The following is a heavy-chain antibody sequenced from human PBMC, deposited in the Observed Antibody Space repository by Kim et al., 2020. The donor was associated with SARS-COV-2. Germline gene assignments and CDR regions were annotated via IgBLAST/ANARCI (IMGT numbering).Heavy chain of an antibody. V-gene: IGHV4-59*01. CDR1: GGSISSYY. J-gene: IGHJ4*02. CDR3: ARGIIVPAARYYFDY. CDR2: IYYSGST. Sequence: SETLSLTCTVSGGSISSYYWSWIRQPPGKGLEWIGYIYYSGSTNYNPSLKSRVTISVDTSKNQFSLKLSSVTAADTAVYYCARGIIVPAARYYFDYWGQGTLVTVSS. D-gene: IGHD2-2*01.